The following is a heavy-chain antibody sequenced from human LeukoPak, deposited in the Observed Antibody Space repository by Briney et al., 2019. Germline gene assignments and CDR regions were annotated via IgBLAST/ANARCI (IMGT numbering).Heavy chain of an antibody. V-gene: IGHV1-8*01. CDR3: ARGEYQLLGDNWFDP. CDR2: MNPNSGNT. D-gene: IGHD2-2*01. Sequence: GASVKVSCKASGYTFTSYDINWVRQATGQGLKWMGWMNPNSGNTGYAQKFQGRVTMTRNTSISTAYMELSSLRSEDTAVYYCARGEYQLLGDNWFDPWGQGTLVTVSS. J-gene: IGHJ5*02. CDR1: GYTFTSYD.